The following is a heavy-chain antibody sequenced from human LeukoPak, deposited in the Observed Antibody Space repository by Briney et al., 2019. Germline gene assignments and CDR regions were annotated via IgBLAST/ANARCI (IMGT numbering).Heavy chain of an antibody. Sequence: ASVKVSCKASGYTFTSYDINWVRQATGQGLEWMGWMNPNSDNTGYAQKFQGRVTMTRNTSISTAYMELSSLRSEDTAVYYCAILNTYYYDSSGPGAFDIWGQGTMVTVSS. CDR2: MNPNSDNT. CDR3: AILNTYYYDSSGPGAFDI. CDR1: GYTFTSYD. V-gene: IGHV1-8*01. J-gene: IGHJ3*02. D-gene: IGHD3-22*01.